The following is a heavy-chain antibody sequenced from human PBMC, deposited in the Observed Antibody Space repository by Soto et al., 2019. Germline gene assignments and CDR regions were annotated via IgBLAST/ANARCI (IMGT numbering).Heavy chain of an antibody. CDR1: GFTFSSYA. V-gene: IGHV3-30-3*01. CDR2: ISYDGSNK. Sequence: GGSLRLSCAASGFTFSSYAMHWVRQAPGKGLEWVAVISYDGSNKYYADSVKGRFTISRDNSKNTLYLQMNSLRAEDTAVYYCAREAPPIKPGYSSSWYDRETYYYGMDVWGQGTTVTVSS. D-gene: IGHD6-13*01. CDR3: AREAPPIKPGYSSSWYDRETYYYGMDV. J-gene: IGHJ6*02.